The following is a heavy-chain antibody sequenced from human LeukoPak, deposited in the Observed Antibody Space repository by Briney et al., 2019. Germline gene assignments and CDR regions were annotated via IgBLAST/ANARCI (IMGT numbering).Heavy chain of an antibody. CDR1: GFTFSSYW. D-gene: IGHD5-12*01. V-gene: IGHV3-74*01. Sequence: GGSLRLSCAASGFTFSSYWMHWVRQAPGKGLVWVSRINSDGSSTSYADSVKGRFTISRDNAKNPLYLQMNSLRAEDTAVYYCARTRYSSDPMDVWGKGTTVTISS. CDR2: INSDGSST. J-gene: IGHJ6*04. CDR3: ARTRYSSDPMDV.